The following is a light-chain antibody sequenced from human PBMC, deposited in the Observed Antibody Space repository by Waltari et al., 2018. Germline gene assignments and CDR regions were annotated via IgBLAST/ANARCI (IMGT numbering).Light chain of an antibody. CDR2: DAS. J-gene: IGKJ1*01. CDR3: QKYGRLPAT. V-gene: IGKV3-20*01. CDR1: QSVGRT. Sequence: EIVLTQSPGTLSLSPGERATLSCRASQSVGRTLAWYQQKPGQAPRLLIYDASTRATGIPDRVSGTGFGTDFSLTISRLEPEDFAVYYCQKYGRLPATFGQGTTVEIK.